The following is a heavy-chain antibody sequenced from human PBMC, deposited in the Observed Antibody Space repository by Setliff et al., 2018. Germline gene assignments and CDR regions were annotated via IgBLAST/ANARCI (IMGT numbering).Heavy chain of an antibody. CDR3: VRDRWKVVVNRGDDAFDL. J-gene: IGHJ3*01. V-gene: IGHV3-7*01. CDR1: RFTFSNYW. D-gene: IGHD2-15*01. Sequence: GESLKISCAASRFTFSNYWMSWVRQAPGKGLEWVANIKEDGSEKYYVDSVKGRFTASRDNAKNSLDLQMDSLRAEDTAVYYCVRDRWKVVVNRGDDAFDLWGQGTMVTVSS. CDR2: IKEDGSEK.